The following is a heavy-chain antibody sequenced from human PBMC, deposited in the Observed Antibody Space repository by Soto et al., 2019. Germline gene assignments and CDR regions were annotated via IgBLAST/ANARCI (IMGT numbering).Heavy chain of an antibody. CDR3: ACAKAVVIDALGI. Sequence: PGGSLRLSCTASGFMFNNSAMTWVRQAPGQGLQWVASVSDNGGSRGGTDYADSVKGRFTISRDNSKNTLYLQLDSLTGADTAVYYCACAKAVVIDALGIWGQGTMVTVSS. V-gene: IGHV3-23*01. J-gene: IGHJ3*02. D-gene: IGHD2-21*01. CDR1: GFMFNNSA. CDR2: VSDNGGSRGGT.